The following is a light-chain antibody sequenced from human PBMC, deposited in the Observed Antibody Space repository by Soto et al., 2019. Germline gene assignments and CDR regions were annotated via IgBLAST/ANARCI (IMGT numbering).Light chain of an antibody. Sequence: EILLTQSPATLSVSPGETATLSCRASQNVLSDLAWYQQKPGQAPRLLVYGATTRATDAPAKFRGSGSVTEFSLTISSLQSEDFATYYCQQYRSWPRTFGQGAKVEI. CDR1: QNVLSD. CDR3: QQYRSWPRT. CDR2: GAT. V-gene: IGKV3-15*01. J-gene: IGKJ1*01.